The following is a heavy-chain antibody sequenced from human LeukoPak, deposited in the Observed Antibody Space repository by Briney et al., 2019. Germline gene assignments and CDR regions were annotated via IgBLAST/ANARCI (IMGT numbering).Heavy chain of an antibody. D-gene: IGHD3-16*02. CDR2: ISGSGGST. CDR3: AKEIMITFGGVIAPDAFDI. CDR1: GFTLSSYA. V-gene: IGHV3-23*01. Sequence: GGSLRLSCAASGFTLSSYAMSWVRQAPGKGLEWVSAISGSGGSTYYADSVKGRFTISRDNSKNTLYLQMNSLRAEDTAVYYCAKEIMITFGGVIAPDAFDIWGQGTMVTVSS. J-gene: IGHJ3*02.